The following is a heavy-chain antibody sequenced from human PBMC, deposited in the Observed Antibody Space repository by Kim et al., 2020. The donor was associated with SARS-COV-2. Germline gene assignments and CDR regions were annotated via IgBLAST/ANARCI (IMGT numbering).Heavy chain of an antibody. CDR3: ARDEKPWGAARFFDY. Sequence: DSVKGRFTISRDNAKNSLYLQMNSLRAEDTAVYYCARDEKPWGAARFFDYWGQGTLVTVSS. D-gene: IGHD6-6*01. V-gene: IGHV3-21*01. J-gene: IGHJ4*02.